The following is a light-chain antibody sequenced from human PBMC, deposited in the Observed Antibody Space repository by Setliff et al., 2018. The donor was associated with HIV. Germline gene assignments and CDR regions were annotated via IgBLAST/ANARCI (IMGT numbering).Light chain of an antibody. Sequence: ALTQPASVSGSPGQSITISCTGTSSDVGTYSAVYWYQQHPGKAPKLMIYDVSTRPSGVSNRFSGSKSGNTASLTISGLQTEDEADYYCSSYTSSSTDVFGTGTKVTVL. CDR2: DVS. CDR1: SSDVGTYSA. V-gene: IGLV2-14*01. J-gene: IGLJ1*01. CDR3: SSYTSSSTDV.